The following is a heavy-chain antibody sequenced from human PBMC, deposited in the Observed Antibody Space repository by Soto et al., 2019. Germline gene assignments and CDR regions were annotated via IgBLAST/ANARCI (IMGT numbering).Heavy chain of an antibody. V-gene: IGHV3-23*01. CDR2: ISGSGGST. Sequence: GGSLRLSCAASGFTFSSYAMSWVRQAPGKGLEWVSAISGSGGSTYYADSVKGRFTISRDNSKNTLYLQMNSLRAEDTAVYYCAKDRYGITIFGGDMDVWGKGTTVTVSS. CDR1: GFTFSSYA. J-gene: IGHJ6*03. CDR3: AKDRYGITIFGGDMDV. D-gene: IGHD3-3*01.